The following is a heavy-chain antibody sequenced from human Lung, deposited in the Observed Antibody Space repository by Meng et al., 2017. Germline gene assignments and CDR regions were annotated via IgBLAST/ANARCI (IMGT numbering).Heavy chain of an antibody. V-gene: IGHV4-4*02. D-gene: IGHD6-19*01. J-gene: IGHJ4*02. CDR2: IYHSGST. Sequence: VRQRGCSPGLVKPSGVPSLHCAVACGYIRRSNWWSWVREPPGKGLEWIGEIYHSGSTNYNPSLKSRVTISVDKSKNQFSLKLSSVTAADTAVYYCARRGLWLDPQNFDYWGQGTLVTVSS. CDR3: ARRGLWLDPQNFDY. CDR1: CGYIRRSNW.